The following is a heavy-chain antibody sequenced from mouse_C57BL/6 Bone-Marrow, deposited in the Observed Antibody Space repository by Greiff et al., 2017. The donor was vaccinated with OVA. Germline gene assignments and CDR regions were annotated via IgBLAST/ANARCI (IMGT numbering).Heavy chain of an antibody. D-gene: IGHD1-1*01. Sequence: VQVVESGAELARPGASVKLSCKASGYTFPSYGISWVKQRTGQGLEWIGEIYPRSGNTYYNEKFKGKATLTADKSSSTAYMELRSLTSEDSAVYFCARDYYGRNYFDYWGQGTTLTVSS. CDR2: IYPRSGNT. V-gene: IGHV1-81*01. CDR3: ARDYYGRNYFDY. J-gene: IGHJ2*01. CDR1: GYTFPSYG.